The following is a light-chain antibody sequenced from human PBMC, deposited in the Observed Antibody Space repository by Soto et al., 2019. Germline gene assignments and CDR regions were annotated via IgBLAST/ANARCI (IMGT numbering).Light chain of an antibody. CDR3: QQRSSWPRIT. V-gene: IGKV3D-20*02. Sequence: EIVLTQSPGTLSLSPGERATLSCIASQSISSTYLAWYQQKPGQAPRLLVYDASTRATAIPARFSGSGSGTDFTLTISSLEPEDFAVYYCQQRSSWPRITFGQGTRLEI. CDR1: QSISSTY. J-gene: IGKJ5*01. CDR2: DAS.